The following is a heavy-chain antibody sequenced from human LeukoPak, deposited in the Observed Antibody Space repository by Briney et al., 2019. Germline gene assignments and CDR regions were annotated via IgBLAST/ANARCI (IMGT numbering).Heavy chain of an antibody. Sequence: PGRSLRLSCAASGFTFSSYAMHWVRQAPGKGLEWVAVISYDGSNKYYADSVKGRFTISRDNSKNTLYLQMNSLRAEDTAVYYCARGSAYYYDSSGYYPFDYWGQGTLVTVSS. CDR1: GFTFSSYA. J-gene: IGHJ4*02. V-gene: IGHV3-30*14. CDR2: ISYDGSNK. CDR3: ARGSAYYYDSSGYYPFDY. D-gene: IGHD3-22*01.